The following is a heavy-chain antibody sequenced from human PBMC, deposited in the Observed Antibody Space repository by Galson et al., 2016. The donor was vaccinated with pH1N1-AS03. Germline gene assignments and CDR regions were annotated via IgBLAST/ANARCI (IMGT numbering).Heavy chain of an antibody. CDR3: ARRSRDDGSGYYTDYDYFDL. CDR1: GFMFSTNA. V-gene: IGHV3-23*01. CDR2: ISASGGDT. D-gene: IGHD3-22*01. J-gene: IGHJ4*02. Sequence: SLRLSCAVSGFMFSTNAMTWVRQAPRKGLEWVSGISASGGDTYYADSVKGRFTVSRDNSKHTLYLQMNSLRLEDTAVYFCARRSRDDGSGYYTDYDYFDLWGQGTLVTVSS.